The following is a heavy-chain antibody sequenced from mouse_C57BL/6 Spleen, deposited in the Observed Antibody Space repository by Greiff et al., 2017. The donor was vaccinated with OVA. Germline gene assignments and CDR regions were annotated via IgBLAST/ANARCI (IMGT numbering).Heavy chain of an antibody. V-gene: IGHV1-9*01. J-gene: IGHJ2*01. Sequence: QVQLQQSGAELMKPGASVKLSCTASGYTFTGYWIEWVKQRPGHGLEWIGEILPGSGCTNYNEKLKGKATVTADTSSNTAYMQLSTLTTEDSAIYSWARNQLQLNYWGKGTTLTVSS. CDR2: ILPGSGCT. D-gene: IGHD2-12*01. CDR3: ARNQLQLNY. CDR1: GYTFTGYW.